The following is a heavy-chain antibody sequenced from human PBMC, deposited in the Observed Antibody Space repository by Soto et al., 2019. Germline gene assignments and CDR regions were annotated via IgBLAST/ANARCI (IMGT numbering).Heavy chain of an antibody. CDR2: ISGSGGST. D-gene: IGHD4-17*01. V-gene: IGHV3-23*01. CDR1: GFRFSNYA. CDR3: AKDLSVTTSLSCFDY. Sequence: PGGSLRLSCAASGFRFSNYAMSWVRQAPGKGLEWVSAISGSGGSTYYADSMKGRFTISRDNSKNTLYLQMNSLRAEDTAVYYCAKDLSVTTSLSCFDYWGQGTLVTVSS. J-gene: IGHJ4*02.